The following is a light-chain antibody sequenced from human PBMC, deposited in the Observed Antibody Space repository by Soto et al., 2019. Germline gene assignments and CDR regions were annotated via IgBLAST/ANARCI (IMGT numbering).Light chain of an antibody. V-gene: IGLV2-14*01. Sequence: QSVLTQPACVSGSPGQSITISCTGTNSDVGDYNYVSWYQQHPGKAPKLIIYEVSNRPSGISDRFSASKSGNTASLTISGLQAEDEADYYCSSYTNSNTRVFGTGTKVTVL. CDR1: NSDVGDYNY. J-gene: IGLJ1*01. CDR3: SSYTNSNTRV. CDR2: EVS.